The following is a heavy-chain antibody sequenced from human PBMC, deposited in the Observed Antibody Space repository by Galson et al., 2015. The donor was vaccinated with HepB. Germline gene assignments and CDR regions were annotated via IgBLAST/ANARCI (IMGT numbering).Heavy chain of an antibody. Sequence: SVKVSCKASGGTFSSYAISWVRQAPGQGLEWMGGIIPIFGTANYAQKFQGRVTITADESTSTAYMELSSLRSEDTAVYYCASVIVVVIAKTGFDPWGQGTLVTVSS. CDR3: ASVIVVVIAKTGFDP. CDR2: IIPIFGTA. V-gene: IGHV1-69*13. J-gene: IGHJ5*02. CDR1: GGTFSSYA. D-gene: IGHD2-21*01.